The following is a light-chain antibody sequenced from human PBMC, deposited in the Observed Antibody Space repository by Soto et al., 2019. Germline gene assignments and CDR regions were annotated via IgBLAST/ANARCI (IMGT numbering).Light chain of an antibody. V-gene: IGKV1-5*03. CDR2: KAS. CDR1: QSISSS. J-gene: IGKJ1*01. Sequence: DIQMTQSPSTLSASVGDRVTITCRASQSISSSLAWYQQKPGKAPKLLIYKASSLESGVPSRFSGSGAGTEFTLTISSLQADDFATYYCQQYNSYPPWTFGQGTKVDIK. CDR3: QQYNSYPPWT.